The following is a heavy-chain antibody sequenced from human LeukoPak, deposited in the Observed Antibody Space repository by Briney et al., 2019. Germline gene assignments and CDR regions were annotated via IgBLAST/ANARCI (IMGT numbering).Heavy chain of an antibody. J-gene: IGHJ5*02. CDR1: GFTLNGYW. Sequence: GGSLGLSCAAPGFTLNGYWMHWVRQAPGKRLVWVSRINSDGSTTSYADSVKGRFTISRDNSKNTLYLQMNSLRAEDTAVYFCARVATGSYDWFDPWGQGTLVTVSS. V-gene: IGHV3-74*01. D-gene: IGHD3-10*01. CDR2: INSDGSTT. CDR3: ARVATGSYDWFDP.